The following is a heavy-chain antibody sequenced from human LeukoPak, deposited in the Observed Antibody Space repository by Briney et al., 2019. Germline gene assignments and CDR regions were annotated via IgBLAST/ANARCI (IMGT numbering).Heavy chain of an antibody. CDR2: IYSGGRT. CDR3: ARVLSGRGSLYSYYYYMDV. D-gene: IGHD3-10*01. CDR1: GFTVSSNY. V-gene: IGHV3-53*01. Sequence: GGSLRLSSAASGFTVSSNYMSWVRQAPGKGLEWVSVIYSGGRTYYGDSVKGRFTFSRDNSKNTLYLQMNSLRAEDTAVYYCARVLSGRGSLYSYYYYMDVWGKGTTVTISS. J-gene: IGHJ6*03.